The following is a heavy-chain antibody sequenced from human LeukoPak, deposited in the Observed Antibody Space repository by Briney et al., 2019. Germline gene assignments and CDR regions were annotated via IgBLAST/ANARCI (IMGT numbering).Heavy chain of an antibody. D-gene: IGHD1-26*01. CDR1: GYSISSDYY. CDR3: ARTYSGSYDDAFDI. CDR2: IYHSGST. Sequence: SETLSLTCTVSGYSISSDYYWGWIRQPPGKGLDWIGTIYHSGSTYYNPSLKSRVTISVDTSENQFSLNLSSVTAADTAVYYCARTYSGSYDDAFDIWGQGTMVTVSS. V-gene: IGHV4-38-2*02. J-gene: IGHJ3*02.